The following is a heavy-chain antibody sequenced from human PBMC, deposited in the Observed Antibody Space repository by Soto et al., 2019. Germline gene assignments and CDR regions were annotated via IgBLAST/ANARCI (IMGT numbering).Heavy chain of an antibody. CDR3: TSRGIAGAGGVYYYYRDV. J-gene: IGHJ6*03. CDR2: IRSKANSYAT. Sequence: GGSLRLSCAASGFTFSGSAMHWVRQASGKGLEWVGRIRSKANSYATAYAASVKGRFTISRDDSKNTAYLQMNSLKTEDTAVYYCTSRGIAGAGGVYYYYRDVGGKGTTVTVSS. D-gene: IGHD6-19*01. CDR1: GFTFSGSA. V-gene: IGHV3-73*01.